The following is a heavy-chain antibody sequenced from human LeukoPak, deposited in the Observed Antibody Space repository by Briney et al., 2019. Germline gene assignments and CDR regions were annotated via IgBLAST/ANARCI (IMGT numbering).Heavy chain of an antibody. CDR3: AKGSDYGDYEGDAFDI. CDR1: GFTFSDYY. Sequence: GGSLRLSCAASGFTFSDYYMSWVRQAPGKGLEWVSAISGSGGSTYYADSVKGRFTISRDNSKNTLYLQMNSLRAEDTAVYYCAKGSDYGDYEGDAFDIWGQGTMVTVSS. V-gene: IGHV3-23*01. J-gene: IGHJ3*02. CDR2: ISGSGGST. D-gene: IGHD4-17*01.